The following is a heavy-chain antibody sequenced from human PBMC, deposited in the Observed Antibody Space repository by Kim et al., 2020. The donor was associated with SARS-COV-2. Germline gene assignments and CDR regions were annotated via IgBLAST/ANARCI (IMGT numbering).Heavy chain of an antibody. Sequence: GGSLRLSCAASGFTFDDYTMHWVRQAPGKGLEWVSLISWDGGSTYYADSVKGRFTISRDNSKNSLYLQMNSLRTEDTALYYCAANYYYDSSGYYGGVSPGYYGMDVWGQGTTVTVSS. CDR2: ISWDGGST. CDR1: GFTFDDYT. D-gene: IGHD3-22*01. V-gene: IGHV3-43*01. J-gene: IGHJ6*02. CDR3: AANYYYDSSGYYGGVSPGYYGMDV.